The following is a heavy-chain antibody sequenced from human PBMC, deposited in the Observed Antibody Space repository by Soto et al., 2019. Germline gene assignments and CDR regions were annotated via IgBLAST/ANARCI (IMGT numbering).Heavy chain of an antibody. J-gene: IGHJ6*04. CDR2: IWYDGSNK. CDR3: ARTVGVNYYYYGMDV. CDR1: GFTFSSYG. Sequence: GGSLRLSCAASGFTFSSYGMHWVRQALGKGLEWVAVIWYDGSNKYYADSVKGRFTISRDNSKNTLYLQMNSLRAEDTAVYYCARTVGVNYYYYGMDVWGKETMVTVSA. D-gene: IGHD3-16*01. V-gene: IGHV3-33*01.